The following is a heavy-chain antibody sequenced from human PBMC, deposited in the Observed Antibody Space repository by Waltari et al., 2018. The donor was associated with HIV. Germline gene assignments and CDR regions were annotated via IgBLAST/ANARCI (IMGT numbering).Heavy chain of an antibody. CDR1: GFTSSSYR. V-gene: IGHV3-48*01. D-gene: IGHD3-16*01. Sequence: EVHLVESGGGWVQPGGSLSLSCAASGFTSSSYRLYWFRQAPGKGLGEISYIRSSSSTIFYANSVKGRFTISRDKAKNSLYLQLNSLRAEDTAVYYCAREEGGGNAYYYYGMDVWGQGTTVTVSS. CDR3: AREEGGGNAYYYYGMDV. CDR2: IRSSSSTI. J-gene: IGHJ6*02.